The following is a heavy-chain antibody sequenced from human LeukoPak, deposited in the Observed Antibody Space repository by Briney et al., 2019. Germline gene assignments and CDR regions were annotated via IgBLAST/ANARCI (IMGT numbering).Heavy chain of an antibody. Sequence: SETLSLTCAVYGGSFSGYYWSWIRQPPGKGLEWIGEINHSGSTNYNPSLKSRVTISVDTSKNQFSLKLSSVTAADTAVYYCARELYCSSTSCYSGYYGMDVWGQGTTVTVSS. D-gene: IGHD2-2*01. CDR3: ARELYCSSTSCYSGYYGMDV. J-gene: IGHJ6*02. V-gene: IGHV4-34*01. CDR1: GGSFSGYY. CDR2: INHSGST.